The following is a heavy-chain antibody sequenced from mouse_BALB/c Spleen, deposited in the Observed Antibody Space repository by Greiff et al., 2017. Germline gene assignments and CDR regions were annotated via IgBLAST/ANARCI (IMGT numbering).Heavy chain of an antibody. V-gene: IGHV6-6*02. CDR1: GFTFSNYW. D-gene: IGHD2-2*01. CDR2: IRLKSNNYAT. Sequence: EVQLVESGGGLVQPGGSMKLSCVASGFTFSNYWMNWVRQSPEKGLEWVAEIRLKSNNYATHYAESVKGRFTISRDDSKSSVYLQMNNLRAEDTGIYYCTNYYGYEYYFDYWGQGTTLTVSS. CDR3: TNYYGYEYYFDY. J-gene: IGHJ2*01.